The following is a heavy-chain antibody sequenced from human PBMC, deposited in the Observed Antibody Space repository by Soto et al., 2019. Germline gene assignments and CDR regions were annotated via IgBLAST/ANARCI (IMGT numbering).Heavy chain of an antibody. V-gene: IGHV4-59*01. CDR3: ARDGGGDIFPGYYNYYFDY. J-gene: IGHJ4*02. D-gene: IGHD3-9*01. CDR1: GGPISSYY. Sequence: SGTLSLTFTVSGGPISSYYWSWIRQPPGKGLEWIGYIYYSGSTNYNPSLKSRVTISVDTSKNQFSLKLSSVTAADTAVYYCARDGGGDIFPGYYNYYFDYWGQGTLVTVSS. CDR2: IYYSGST.